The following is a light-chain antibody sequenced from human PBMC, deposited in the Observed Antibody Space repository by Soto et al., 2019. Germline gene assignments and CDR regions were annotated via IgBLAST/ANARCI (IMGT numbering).Light chain of an antibody. Sequence: SALTQPASVSGSPGQSITISSTGTSSDVGGYNYVSWYQQHPGKAPKLMIYEVSNRPSGVSNRFSGSKSGNTASLTISGLQAEDEADYYCSSYTSSSTLVFGTGTKVTVL. CDR1: SSDVGGYNY. CDR2: EVS. V-gene: IGLV2-14*01. CDR3: SSYTSSSTLV. J-gene: IGLJ1*01.